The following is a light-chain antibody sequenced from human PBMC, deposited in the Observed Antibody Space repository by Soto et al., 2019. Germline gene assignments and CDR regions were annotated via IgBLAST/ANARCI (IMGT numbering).Light chain of an antibody. CDR3: QSFWM. CDR1: SSNNGAGFN. V-gene: IGLV1-40*01. CDR2: DND. Sequence: QSVLTQPPSVSGAPGQRVTISCTGSSSNNGAGFNVHWYQYIPGTAPRLLIYDNDNRPSGVPDRFSGSKSGTSASLAISGLQAEDEADYYCQSFWMFGGGTKLTVL. J-gene: IGLJ3*02.